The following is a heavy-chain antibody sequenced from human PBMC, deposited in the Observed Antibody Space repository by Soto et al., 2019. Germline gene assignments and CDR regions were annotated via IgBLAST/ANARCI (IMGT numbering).Heavy chain of an antibody. Sequence: PVKVSCKASGGTFSSYAISWVRQAPGQGLEWMGGIIPIFGTANYAQKFQGRVTITADESTSTAYMELSSLRSEDTAVYYCARXPRHPDCGGDCSFRFDPWGQGTLVTVSS. CDR1: GGTFSSYA. J-gene: IGHJ5*02. D-gene: IGHD2-21*02. CDR3: ARXPRHPDCGGDCSFRFDP. V-gene: IGHV1-69*01. CDR2: IIPIFGTA.